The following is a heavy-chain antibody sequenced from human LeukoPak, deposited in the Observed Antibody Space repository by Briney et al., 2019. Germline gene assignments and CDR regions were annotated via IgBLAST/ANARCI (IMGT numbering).Heavy chain of an antibody. D-gene: IGHD1-1*01. Sequence: GASVKVSCKASGYSFTSYYMHWVRQAPGQGLEWMGIINPSGGSTSYAQKFQGRVTMTRDMYTSTVYMELSSLRSEDTAVYYCARTWSTTGTTSTFDYWGQGTLVTVSS. CDR1: GYSFTSYY. CDR2: INPSGGST. J-gene: IGHJ4*02. V-gene: IGHV1-46*01. CDR3: ARTWSTTGTTSTFDY.